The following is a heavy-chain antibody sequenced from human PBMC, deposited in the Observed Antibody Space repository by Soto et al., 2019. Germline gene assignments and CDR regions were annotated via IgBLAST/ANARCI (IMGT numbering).Heavy chain of an antibody. D-gene: IGHD3-10*01. CDR1: RFTFSSYA. V-gene: IGHV3-23*01. CDR3: ANDRIAVVIMWTDPS. CDR2: ISGSGDST. J-gene: IGHJ5*02. Sequence: EVQLLESGGGLVQPGGSLRLSCAASRFTFSSYAMSWVRQAPGKGLEWVSAISGSGDSTYYADSVKGRFTIARDNSKNTLYWQMNSLRAEDTAVYYCANDRIAVVIMWTDPSWGQGTLVTVSS.